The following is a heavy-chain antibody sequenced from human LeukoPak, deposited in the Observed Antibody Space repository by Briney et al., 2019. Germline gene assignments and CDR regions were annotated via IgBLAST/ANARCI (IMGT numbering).Heavy chain of an antibody. CDR3: ARHDPGIAAAGPDY. Sequence: KPSETLSLTCTVSGGSISSSSYYWGWIRQPPGKGLEWIGSIYYSGSTYYNPSLKSRVTISVDTSKNQFSLKLSSVTAADTAVYYCARHDPGIAAAGPDYWGQGTLVTVSS. D-gene: IGHD6-13*01. J-gene: IGHJ4*02. CDR1: GGSISSSSYY. V-gene: IGHV4-39*01. CDR2: IYYSGST.